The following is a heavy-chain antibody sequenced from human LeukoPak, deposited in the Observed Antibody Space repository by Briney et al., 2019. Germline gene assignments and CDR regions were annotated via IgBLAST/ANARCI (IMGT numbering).Heavy chain of an antibody. J-gene: IGHJ3*02. CDR2: ISFRGSDT. CDR1: GFILRNYA. D-gene: IGHD3-16*01. Sequence: GGSLRLSCAASGFILRNYAMHWVRQAPGKGLEWVAVISFRGSDTYYADSVKGRFTFSRDNSKNTLYLQMNTLRTEDTAVYYCARDQGATDAFDIWGQGTMVTVSS. V-gene: IGHV3-30*04. CDR3: ARDQGATDAFDI.